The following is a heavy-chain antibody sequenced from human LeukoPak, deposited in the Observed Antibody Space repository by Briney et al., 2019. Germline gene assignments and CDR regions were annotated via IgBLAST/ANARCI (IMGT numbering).Heavy chain of an antibody. V-gene: IGHV3-23*01. J-gene: IGHJ4*02. CDR3: AKDPSYAPDFFFDY. CDR2: ISGSGGST. Sequence: PGGSLRLSCAASGFTFSSYAMSWVRQAPGKGLEWVSAISGSGGSTYYADSVKGRFTISRDNPKNTLYLQMNSLRAEDTAVYYCAKDPSYAPDFFFDYWGQGTLVTVSS. D-gene: IGHD1-14*01. CDR1: GFTFSSYA.